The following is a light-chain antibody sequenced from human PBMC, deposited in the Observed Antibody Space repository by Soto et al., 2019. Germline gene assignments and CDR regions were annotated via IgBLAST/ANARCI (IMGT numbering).Light chain of an antibody. CDR1: QVITGW. J-gene: IGKJ1*01. CDR2: DAS. V-gene: IGKV1-5*01. CDR3: QQYESYWT. Sequence: DIQLTQSPSTLSASVGDRVTITCRASQVITGWLAWYQQKPGKAPNLLIYDASNVQSGVLPRFSGSGSGTEFTLTISSLQPDDFATYYCQQYESYWTFGQGTKVELK.